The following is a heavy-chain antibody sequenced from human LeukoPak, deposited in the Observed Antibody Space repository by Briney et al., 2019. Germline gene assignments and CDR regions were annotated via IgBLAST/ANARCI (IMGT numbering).Heavy chain of an antibody. CDR3: ARSADTAMVNYYYYGMDV. CDR2: ISGSGGST. D-gene: IGHD5-18*01. CDR1: GFTFSSYA. Sequence: GGSLRLSCAASGFTFSSYAMSWVRQAPGKGLEWVSAISGSGGSTYYADSVKGRFTISRDNSKNTLYLQMNSLRAEDTAVCYCARSADTAMVNYYYYGMDVWGQGTTVTVSS. V-gene: IGHV3-23*01. J-gene: IGHJ6*02.